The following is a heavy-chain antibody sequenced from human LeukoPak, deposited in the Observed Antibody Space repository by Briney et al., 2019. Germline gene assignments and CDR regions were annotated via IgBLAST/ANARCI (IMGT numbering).Heavy chain of an antibody. CDR2: IYYSGST. CDR3: ARGSRLSIAAAGMLMDY. D-gene: IGHD6-13*01. J-gene: IGHJ4*02. V-gene: IGHV4-30-4*01. Sequence: SETLSLTCTVSGGSISSGDYYWSWIRQPPGKGLERIGYIYYSGSTYYNPSLKSRVTISVDTSKNQFSLKLSSVTAANTAVYYCARGSRLSIAAAGMLMDYWGQGTLVTVSS. CDR1: GGSISSGDYY.